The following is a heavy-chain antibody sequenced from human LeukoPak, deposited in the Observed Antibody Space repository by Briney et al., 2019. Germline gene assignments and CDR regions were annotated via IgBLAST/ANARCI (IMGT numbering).Heavy chain of an antibody. CDR3: XRGKSRAXXXXXXGXXXP. V-gene: IGHV4-30-4*08. Sequence: SETLSLTCTVYGGSLSSGDYYWSWIRQPPGKGLEWIGYIYYSGSTYYNPSLKSRVTISVDTSKNQFSLKLSSVTTADTAGYYXXRGKSRAXXXXXXGXXXPXXQXXLVTVSS. J-gene: IGHJ5*02. CDR1: GGSLSSGDYY. CDR2: IYYSGST.